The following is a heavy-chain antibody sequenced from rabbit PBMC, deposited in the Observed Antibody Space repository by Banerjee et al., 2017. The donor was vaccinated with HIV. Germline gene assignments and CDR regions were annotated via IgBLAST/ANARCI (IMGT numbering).Heavy chain of an antibody. CDR3: ARGIDWGTRLDL. V-gene: IGHV1S45*01. D-gene: IGHD2-1*01. CDR1: GFDFSRYYM. J-gene: IGHJ3*01. Sequence: QEQLVESGGGLVTLGGSLKLSCKASGFDFSRYYMSWVRQAPGMGLEWIGYIDPVVGSTYYATWVNGQFTISKSSSATVTLQMTSLTAADTATYFCARGIDWGTRLDLWGQGTLVTVS. CDR2: IDPVVGST.